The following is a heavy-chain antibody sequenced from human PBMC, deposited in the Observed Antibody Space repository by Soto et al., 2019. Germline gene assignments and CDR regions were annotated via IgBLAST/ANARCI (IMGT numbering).Heavy chain of an antibody. V-gene: IGHV1-2*02. Sequence: ASVKVSGKASGYTFTGYYMHWVRQAPGQGLEWMGWINPNSGGTNYAQKFQGRVTMTRDTSISTAYMELSRLRSDDTAVYYCARGLGFGVVYGMDVWGQGTTVTVSS. D-gene: IGHD3-3*01. CDR1: GYTFTGYY. CDR3: ARGLGFGVVYGMDV. J-gene: IGHJ6*02. CDR2: INPNSGGT.